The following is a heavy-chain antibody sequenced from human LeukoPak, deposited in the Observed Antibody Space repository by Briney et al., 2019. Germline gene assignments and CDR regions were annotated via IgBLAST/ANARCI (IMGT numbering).Heavy chain of an antibody. J-gene: IGHJ4*02. CDR1: GGTVSRYP. CDR3: ARSSGFDY. V-gene: IGHV1-69*05. Sequence: SVKVSCKASGGTVSRYPISWVRQAPGQGLEWMGGIIPIFGTANYAQKFQGRVTMTTDTSTSTAYMELRSLRSDDTAVYYCARSSGFDYWGQGTLVTVSS. CDR2: IIPIFGTA. D-gene: IGHD6-6*01.